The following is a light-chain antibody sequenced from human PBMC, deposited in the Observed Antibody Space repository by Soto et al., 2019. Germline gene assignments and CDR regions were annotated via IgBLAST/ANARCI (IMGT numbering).Light chain of an antibody. CDR3: QQYGSSPPYT. CDR1: QSVSSSY. CDR2: GAS. Sequence: EIVLTQSPGTLSLSPGERATLSCRASQSVSSSYLAWYQQKPGQAPRLLIYGASSRATGIPDRFSGSGSGTDFPLNIGRLEPEDFAVYYCQQYGSSPPYTFGQGTKLEIK. J-gene: IGKJ2*01. V-gene: IGKV3-20*01.